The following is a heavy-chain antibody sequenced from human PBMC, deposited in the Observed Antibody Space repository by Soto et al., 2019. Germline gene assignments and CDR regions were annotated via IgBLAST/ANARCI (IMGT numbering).Heavy chain of an antibody. J-gene: IGHJ5*02. D-gene: IGHD3-3*01. Sequence: KPSETLSLTCAVYGGSFSGYYWSWIRQPPGKGLEWIGEINHSGSTNYNPSLKGRVTISVDTSKNQFSLKLSSVTAADTAVYYCARGDLQQRRTYYDFWSGYYPGVGWFDPWGQGTLVTVSS. CDR2: INHSGST. V-gene: IGHV4-34*01. CDR3: ARGDLQQRRTYYDFWSGYYPGVGWFDP. CDR1: GGSFSGYY.